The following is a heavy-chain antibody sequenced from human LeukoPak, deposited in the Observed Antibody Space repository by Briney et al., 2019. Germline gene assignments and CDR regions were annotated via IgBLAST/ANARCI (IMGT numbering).Heavy chain of an antibody. CDR3: ARHAPYYYDSSGYYYDY. V-gene: IGHV4-59*08. J-gene: IGHJ4*02. CDR1: GGSISTYY. CDR2: IYYSGST. D-gene: IGHD3-22*01. Sequence: PSETLSLTCTVSGGSISTYYWSWIRQPPGKGLEWIGYIYYSGSTNYNPSLKSRVTISVDTSKNQFSLKLSSVTAADTAVYYCARHAPYYYDSSGYYYDYWGQGTLVTVSS.